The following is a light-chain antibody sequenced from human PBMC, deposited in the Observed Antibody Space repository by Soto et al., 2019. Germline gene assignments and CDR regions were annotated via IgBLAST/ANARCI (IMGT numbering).Light chain of an antibody. J-gene: IGLJ2*01. V-gene: IGLV1-44*01. CDR2: SNN. Sequence: QSVPTQPPLASGTPGQRVTISCSGSSSNIGSNTVNWYQQLPGTAPKLLIYSNNQRPSGVPDRFSGSKSGTSASLAISGLQSEDEADYYCAAWDDSLNGVVFGGGTKLTVL. CDR3: AAWDDSLNGVV. CDR1: SSNIGSNT.